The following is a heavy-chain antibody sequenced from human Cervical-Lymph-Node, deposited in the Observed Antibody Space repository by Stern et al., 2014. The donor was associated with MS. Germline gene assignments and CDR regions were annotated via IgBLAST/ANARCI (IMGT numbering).Heavy chain of an antibody. CDR3: ARDLGY. Sequence: QVQLMQSGGGVVQPGRSLRLSCAASGFTFSNFAMNWFRQSPDKGLQWLAAISTDGSATNYADSVKGRFTISRDNSKDTLYLEMNSLTTDDTAVFYCARDLGYWGQGTLVTVSS. CDR1: GFTFSNFA. V-gene: IGHV3-30-3*01. CDR2: ISTDGSAT. J-gene: IGHJ4*02.